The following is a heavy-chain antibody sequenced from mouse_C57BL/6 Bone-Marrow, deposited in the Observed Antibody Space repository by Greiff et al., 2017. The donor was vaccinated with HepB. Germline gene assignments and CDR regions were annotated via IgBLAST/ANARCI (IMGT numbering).Heavy chain of an antibody. Sequence: EVQLQQSGTVLARPGASVKMSCKTSGYTFTSYWMHWVKQRPGQGLEWIGAIYPGNSDTSYNQKFKGKAKLTAVTSASTAYMELSSLTNEDSAVYYCTSPVVAPYYFDYWGQGTTLTVSS. D-gene: IGHD1-1*01. CDR2: IYPGNSDT. CDR1: GYTFTSYW. J-gene: IGHJ2*01. V-gene: IGHV1-5*01. CDR3: TSPVVAPYYFDY.